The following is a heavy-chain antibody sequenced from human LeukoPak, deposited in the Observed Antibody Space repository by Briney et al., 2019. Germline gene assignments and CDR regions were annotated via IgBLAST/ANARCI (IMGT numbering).Heavy chain of an antibody. CDR3: AIGPVAVDAGF. Sequence: ASVKVSCKASGGTFSGYAISWVRQAPGQGLEWMGRIIPNFGTANYAQKFQGRVTITADKSTSTAYMELSRLRSEDTAVYYCAIGPVAVDAGFWGQGTLVTVSS. J-gene: IGHJ4*02. CDR2: IIPNFGTA. D-gene: IGHD6-19*01. CDR1: GGTFSGYA. V-gene: IGHV1-69*06.